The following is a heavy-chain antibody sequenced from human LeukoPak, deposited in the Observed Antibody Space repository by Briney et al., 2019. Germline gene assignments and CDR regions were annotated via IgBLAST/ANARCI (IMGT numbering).Heavy chain of an antibody. Sequence: ASVKVSCTASGGTFSSYAISWVRQAPGQGLEWMGGIIPIFGTANYAQKFRGRVTITADESTSTAYMELSSLRSEDTAVYYCARDHVVVVPAASGPIGMDVWGKGTTVTVSS. CDR2: IIPIFGTA. V-gene: IGHV1-69*13. D-gene: IGHD2-2*01. CDR3: ARDHVVVVPAASGPIGMDV. CDR1: GGTFSSYA. J-gene: IGHJ6*04.